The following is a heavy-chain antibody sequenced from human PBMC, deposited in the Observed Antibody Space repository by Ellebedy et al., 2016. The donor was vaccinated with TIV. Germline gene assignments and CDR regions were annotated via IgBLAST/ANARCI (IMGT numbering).Heavy chain of an antibody. J-gene: IGHJ4*02. V-gene: IGHV1-18*04. CDR2: ISAYNGNT. CDR1: GYTFTSYG. Sequence: ASVKVSCKASGYTFTSYGISWVRQAPGQGLEWMGWISAYNGNTNYAQKFQGRVTMTTDTSTSTAYMELRSLRSDDTAVFYCARVGVRGFDFWSGHYGDYWGQGTLVTVSS. CDR3: ARVGVRGFDFWSGHYGDY. D-gene: IGHD3-3*01.